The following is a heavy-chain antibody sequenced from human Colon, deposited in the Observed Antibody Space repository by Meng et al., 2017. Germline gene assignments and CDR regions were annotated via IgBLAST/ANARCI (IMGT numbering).Heavy chain of an antibody. CDR3: ARDRKHYGERGWFDP. CDR2: IYYSGST. CDR1: GGSIRSGDYY. D-gene: IGHD4-17*01. V-gene: IGHV4-30-4*01. Sequence: HLPRSGPELRQPPPHWSPTAPAAGGSIRSGDYYWSWIRQPPGKGLEWIGYIYYSGSTYSNASLKSRVTISIDRSKNQFSLKLSSVTAADTAVYYCARDRKHYGERGWFDPWGQGTLVTVSS. J-gene: IGHJ5*02.